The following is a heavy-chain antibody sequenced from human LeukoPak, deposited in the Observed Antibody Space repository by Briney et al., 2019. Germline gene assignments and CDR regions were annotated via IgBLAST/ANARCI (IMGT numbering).Heavy chain of an antibody. CDR2: IYLGDSET. Sequence: GESLKISCKGSGYSYTSHRMGLVRQMPGKGLEWMGIIYLGDSETRYGPSFQGQVTISVDKSISTAYLQWSSLKASDTAMYYCARHPSYTSGWPLDYWGQGTLVTVSS. J-gene: IGHJ4*02. CDR3: ARHPSYTSGWPLDY. CDR1: GYSYTSHR. D-gene: IGHD6-19*01. V-gene: IGHV5-51*01.